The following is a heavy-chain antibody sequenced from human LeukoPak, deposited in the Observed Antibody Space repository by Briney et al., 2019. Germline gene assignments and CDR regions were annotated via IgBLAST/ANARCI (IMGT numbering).Heavy chain of an antibody. D-gene: IGHD2-21*01. V-gene: IGHV4-4*07. CDR3: ARGEVSYYYYYMDV. CDR2: IYTSGST. CDR1: GGSISSYY. J-gene: IGHJ6*03. Sequence: PSETLSLTCTVSGGSISSYYWSWIRQPAGKGLEWIGRIYTSGSTNYNPSLKSRVTMSVDTSKNQFSLKLSSVTAADTAVYYCARGEVSYYYYYMDVWGKGTTVTVSS.